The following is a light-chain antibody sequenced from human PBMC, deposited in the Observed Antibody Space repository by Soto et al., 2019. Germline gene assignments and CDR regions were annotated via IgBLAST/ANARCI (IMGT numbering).Light chain of an antibody. Sequence: QSVLPQPASVSGSPGQSITISCTGTSRDVGGYNYVSWFQQHPGKAPKLKIYEVSPRPSGVSNRFSGSKSGNTASLTISELQAEDEADYYCTSFTTISTWVFGGGTKLTVL. CDR1: SRDVGGYNY. J-gene: IGLJ3*02. CDR3: TSFTTISTWV. V-gene: IGLV2-14*01. CDR2: EVS.